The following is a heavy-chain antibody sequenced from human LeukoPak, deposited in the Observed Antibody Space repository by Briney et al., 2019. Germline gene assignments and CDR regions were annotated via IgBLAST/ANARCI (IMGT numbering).Heavy chain of an antibody. J-gene: IGHJ4*02. CDR3: TRAGRYCSGGSCYSFY. CDR1: GFTFGDYA. Sequence: PGRSLRLSCTASGFTFGDYAMSWFRQAPGEGLEWVGFIKSKAHGGTTEYAACVKGRFTISRVDSKSIAYLQMDSLKTEDTAAYYCTRAGRYCSGGSCYSFYWGQGTLVTVSS. D-gene: IGHD2-15*01. V-gene: IGHV3-49*03. CDR2: IKSKAHGGTT.